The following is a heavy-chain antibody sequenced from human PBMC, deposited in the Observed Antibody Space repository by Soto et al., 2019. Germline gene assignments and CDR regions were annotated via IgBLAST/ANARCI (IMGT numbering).Heavy chain of an antibody. J-gene: IGHJ4*02. CDR3: ARRGPGTYFDY. V-gene: IGHV3-23*01. Sequence: GGSLRLSCTASGFPFSSYAMNWVSQAPGKGLEWVSVISGSGGSTYYADSVKGRFTISRDNSKNTLYLQMNSLRAEDTAVYYCARRGPGTYFDYWGQGTLVTVSS. D-gene: IGHD6-13*01. CDR2: ISGSGGST. CDR1: GFPFSSYA.